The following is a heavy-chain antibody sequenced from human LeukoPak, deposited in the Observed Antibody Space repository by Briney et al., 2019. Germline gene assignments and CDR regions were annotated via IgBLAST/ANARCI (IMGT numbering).Heavy chain of an antibody. CDR1: GYTFTSYG. D-gene: IGHD1-26*01. V-gene: IGHV1-18*01. CDR3: ARDLLDPIVGATGYDAFDI. Sequence: ASVRVSCKASGYTFTSYGISWVRQAPGQGLEWMGWISAYNGNTNYAQKFQGRVTMTRDTSISTAYMELSRLRSDDTAVYYCARDLLDPIVGATGYDAFDIWGQGTMVTVSS. J-gene: IGHJ3*02. CDR2: ISAYNGNT.